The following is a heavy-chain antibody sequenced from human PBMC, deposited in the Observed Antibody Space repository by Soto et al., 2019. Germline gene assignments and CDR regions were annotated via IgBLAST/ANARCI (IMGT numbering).Heavy chain of an antibody. CDR2: INYSGST. CDR3: AKLAGYCSGTSCYGHYAMDV. V-gene: IGHV4-39*01. J-gene: IGHJ6*02. D-gene: IGHD2-2*01. CDR1: SGGMRTSLNH. Sequence: PSETLSLTFIVSSGGMRTSLNHWRWIRQPPGKGLEWIGNINYSGSTYYNPSLQSRLTISVDTSNNQFSLTLSSVTAADTAVYYCAKLAGYCSGTSCYGHYAMDVWGQGTTVT.